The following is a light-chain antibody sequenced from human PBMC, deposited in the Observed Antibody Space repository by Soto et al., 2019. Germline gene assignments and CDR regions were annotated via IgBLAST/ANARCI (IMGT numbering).Light chain of an antibody. Sequence: DIQMNQSPSSLSASVGDRVTITCQASQDISNYLNWYQQKPGKAPKLLIYDASNWETGVPSRFSGSGSGTDFTFTISSLQPEDIATYYCQQYDNLPPFTFGPGTKVDIK. CDR1: QDISNY. CDR3: QQYDNLPPFT. CDR2: DAS. J-gene: IGKJ3*01. V-gene: IGKV1-33*01.